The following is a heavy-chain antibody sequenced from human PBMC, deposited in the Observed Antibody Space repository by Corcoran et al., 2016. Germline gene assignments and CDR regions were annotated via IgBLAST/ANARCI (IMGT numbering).Heavy chain of an antibody. J-gene: IGHJ4*02. CDR2: IIPIFGTA. Sequence: QVQLVQSGAEVKKPGSSVKVSCKDSGGTFSSYAISWVRQAPGQGLEWMGGIIPIFGTANYAQKFQGRVTITADESTSTAYMELSSLRCEDTDVYYCARESSPKMGSPVVCDYWGQGTLVPVSS. CDR3: ARESSPKMGSPVVCDY. CDR1: GGTFSSYA. D-gene: IGHD3-22*01. V-gene: IGHV1-69*01.